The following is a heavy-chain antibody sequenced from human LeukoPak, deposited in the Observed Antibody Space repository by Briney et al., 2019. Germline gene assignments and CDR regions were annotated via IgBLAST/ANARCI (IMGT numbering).Heavy chain of an antibody. CDR3: ARDVDYGDANHYYYGMDV. Sequence: ASVKVSCKASGYTFTSYGISWVRQAPGQGLEWMGWIGAYNGNTNYAQKLQGRVTMTTDTSTSTAYMELRSLRSDDTAVYYCARDVDYGDANHYYYGMDVWGQGTTVTVSS. CDR1: GYTFTSYG. CDR2: IGAYNGNT. J-gene: IGHJ6*02. V-gene: IGHV1-18*01. D-gene: IGHD4-17*01.